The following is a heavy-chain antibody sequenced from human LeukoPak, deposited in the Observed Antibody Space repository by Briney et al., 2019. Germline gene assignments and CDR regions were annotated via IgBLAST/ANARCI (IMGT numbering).Heavy chain of an antibody. J-gene: IGHJ4*02. V-gene: IGHV4-59*01. CDR2: IYYSGST. CDR3: ARGWGYSLDY. CDR1: GGSISSYY. D-gene: IGHD5-12*01. Sequence: SETLSLTCTVSGGSISSYYWSWIRQPPGKGLEWIGYIYYSGSTNYNPSLKNRVTISVDTSKNQFSLKLSSVTAADTAVYYCARGWGYSLDYWGQGTLVTVSS.